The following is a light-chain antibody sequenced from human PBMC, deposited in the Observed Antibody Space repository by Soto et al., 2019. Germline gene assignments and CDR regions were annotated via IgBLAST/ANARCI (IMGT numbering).Light chain of an antibody. CDR1: HSVRTY. CDR3: QQSFTSPST. CDR2: GAS. Sequence: DIQMTQSPSSLSASVGDRVTITCRASHSVRTYLNWYQRKPGKAPKVLIYGASALQSGVPSRFRGSGSGTDFTLTVSSLQPEDFATSYCQQSFTSPSTFGEGTKLEIK. J-gene: IGKJ2*01. V-gene: IGKV1-39*01.